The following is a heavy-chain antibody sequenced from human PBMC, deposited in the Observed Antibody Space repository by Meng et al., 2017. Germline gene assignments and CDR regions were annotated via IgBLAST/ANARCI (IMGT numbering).Heavy chain of an antibody. V-gene: IGHV1-2*02. CDR2: INPNSGGT. Sequence: ASVKVSCKASGYTFTGYYMHWVRQAPGQGLEWMGWINPNSGGTNYAQKFQGRVTMTRDTSISTAYMELSRLRSDDTAVYYCARDSPYDSSGYYSARYFDLWGHGTLVTVSS. CDR1: GYTFTGYY. CDR3: ARDSPYDSSGYYSARYFDL. J-gene: IGHJ2*01. D-gene: IGHD3-22*01.